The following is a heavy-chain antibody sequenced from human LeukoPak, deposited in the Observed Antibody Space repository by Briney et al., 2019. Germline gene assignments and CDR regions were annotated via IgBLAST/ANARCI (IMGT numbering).Heavy chain of an antibody. CDR1: GYAFTTYD. Sequence: GASVKVSCKASGYAFTTYDINWVRQATGQGLEWMGWLNPNSGDTGYAQKFQGRVTITADESTSTAYMELSSLRSEDTAVYYCARASGPYDSSSPGWFDPWGQGTLVTVSS. CDR3: ARASGPYDSSSPGWFDP. D-gene: IGHD3-22*01. CDR2: LNPNSGDT. V-gene: IGHV1-8*03. J-gene: IGHJ5*02.